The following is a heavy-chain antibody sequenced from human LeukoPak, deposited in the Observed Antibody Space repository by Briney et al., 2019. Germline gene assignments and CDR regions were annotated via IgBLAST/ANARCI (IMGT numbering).Heavy chain of an antibody. CDR3: ARGGRDFWSGYPNDAFDI. V-gene: IGHV4-39*07. D-gene: IGHD3-3*01. J-gene: IGHJ3*02. CDR2: IYQSGST. Sequence: SETLSLTCTVSGGSISSYYWGWIRQPPGKGLEWIGSIYQSGSTYYNPSLKSRVTISVDTSKNQFSLKLSSVTAADTAVYYCARGGRDFWSGYPNDAFDIWGQGTMVTVSS. CDR1: GGSISSYY.